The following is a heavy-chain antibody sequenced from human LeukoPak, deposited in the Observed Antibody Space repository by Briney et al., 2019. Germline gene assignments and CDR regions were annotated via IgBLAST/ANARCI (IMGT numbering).Heavy chain of an antibody. J-gene: IGHJ4*02. D-gene: IGHD4-11*01. Sequence: SETLSLTCTVSGGSISSYYWSWIRQPPGKGLELIGYIYYSGSTYYNPSLKSRVTISVDTSKNQFSLKLSSVTAADTAVYYCARTRDYSDLSQDYWGQGTLVTVSS. CDR1: GGSISSYY. V-gene: IGHV4-59*01. CDR3: ARTRDYSDLSQDY. CDR2: IYYSGST.